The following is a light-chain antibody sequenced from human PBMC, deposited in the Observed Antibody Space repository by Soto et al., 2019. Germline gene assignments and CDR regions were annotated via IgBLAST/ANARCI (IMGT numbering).Light chain of an antibody. V-gene: IGKV1D-13*01. J-gene: IGKJ4*01. CDR3: RQFNNYPLT. Sequence: AIQLTQSPSSLSASVGDRVTITCRASQGISSALAWYQQNPGKAPKLLIYDASSLESGVPSTFSGSGSGTDLTLTISSLQPEDFATYYCRQFNNYPLTFGGGINVEIK. CDR1: QGISSA. CDR2: DAS.